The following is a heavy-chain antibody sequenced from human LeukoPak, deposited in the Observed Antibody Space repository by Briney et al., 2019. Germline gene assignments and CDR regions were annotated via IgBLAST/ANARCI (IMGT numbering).Heavy chain of an antibody. J-gene: IGHJ5*02. CDR1: GYTYTTYG. CDR3: ARDRGIAAADSFDP. Sequence: GASVKVSCKASGYTYTTYGISWVRQAPGQGLEWMGWISADSGQTNYAQKAQGRVTMTSDTSTSTAYMELRSLRSDDTAVYYCARDRGIAAADSFDPWGQGTLVTVSS. D-gene: IGHD6-13*01. CDR2: ISADSGQT. V-gene: IGHV1-18*01.